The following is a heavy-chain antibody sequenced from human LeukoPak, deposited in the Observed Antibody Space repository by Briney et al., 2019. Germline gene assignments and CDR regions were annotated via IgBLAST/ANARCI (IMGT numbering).Heavy chain of an antibody. CDR2: IYYSGIT. CDR1: GGSISSYY. Sequence: PSETLSLTCTVSGGSISSYYWSWIRQPPGKGLEWIGYIYYSGITNYNPSLKSRVTISVDTSKNQFSLQLTSVTAADTAVYYCATQRAYSNNWDPGRFDPWGQGTLVTVSS. J-gene: IGHJ5*02. D-gene: IGHD6-13*01. CDR3: ATQRAYSNNWDPGRFDP. V-gene: IGHV4-59*08.